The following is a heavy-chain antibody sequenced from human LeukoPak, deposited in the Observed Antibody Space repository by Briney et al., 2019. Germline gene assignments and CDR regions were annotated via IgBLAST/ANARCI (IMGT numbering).Heavy chain of an antibody. CDR1: GGSISSGSYY. CDR2: IYTSGST. D-gene: IGHD1-26*01. Sequence: SQTLSLTCTVSGGSISSGSYYWSWIRQPAGKGLEWNGRIYTSGSTNYNPSLKSRVTISVDTSKNQFSLKLSSVTAADTAVYYCARAYPIVYWGQGTLVTVSS. V-gene: IGHV4-61*02. CDR3: ARAYPIVY. J-gene: IGHJ4*02.